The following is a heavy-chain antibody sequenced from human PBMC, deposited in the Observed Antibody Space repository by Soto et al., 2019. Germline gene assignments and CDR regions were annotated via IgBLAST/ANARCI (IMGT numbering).Heavy chain of an antibody. CDR1: GGTFSSYA. CDR3: ASPSGWGSGSYYRIDY. J-gene: IGHJ4*02. CDR2: IIPILGIA. Sequence: ASVKVSCKASGGTFSSYAISWVRQAPGQGLEWMGRIIPILGIANYAQKFQGRVTITADKSTSTAYMELSSLRSEDTAVYYCASPSGWGSGSYYRIDYWGQGTLVTVSS. V-gene: IGHV1-69*04. D-gene: IGHD3-10*01.